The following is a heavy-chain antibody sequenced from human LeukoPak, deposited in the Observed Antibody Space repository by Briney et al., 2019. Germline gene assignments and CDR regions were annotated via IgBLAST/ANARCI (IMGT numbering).Heavy chain of an antibody. CDR2: INLSGGST. CDR3: ARDFPTTVTYYDILTGFDY. J-gene: IGHJ4*02. Sequence: ASVKVSFKASGYTFTIYYMHWVRQAPGQGLEGMGIINLSGGSTSYSQKFQGRVTMTRDRATSKVYMELSSLRSEDTAVYYCARDFPTTVTYYDILTGFDYWGQGTLVTVSS. D-gene: IGHD3-9*01. CDR1: GYTFTIYY. V-gene: IGHV1-46*01.